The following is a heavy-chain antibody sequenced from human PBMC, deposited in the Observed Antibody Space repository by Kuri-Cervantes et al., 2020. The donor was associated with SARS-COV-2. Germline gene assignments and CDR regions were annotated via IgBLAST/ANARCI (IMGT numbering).Heavy chain of an antibody. V-gene: IGHV1-8*03. CDR1: GYTFTSHD. Sequence: ASVKVSCKASGYTFTSHDINWVRQATGQGLEWMGWMNPNSGNTGYAQKFQGRVTITRNTSISTAYMELSSLRSEDTAVYYCARALYSSYVYFDLWGRGTLVTVSS. CDR2: MNPNSGNT. D-gene: IGHD4-11*01. J-gene: IGHJ2*01. CDR3: ARALYSSYVYFDL.